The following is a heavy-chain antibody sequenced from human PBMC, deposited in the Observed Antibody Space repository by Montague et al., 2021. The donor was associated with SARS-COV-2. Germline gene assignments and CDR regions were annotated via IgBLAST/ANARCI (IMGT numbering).Heavy chain of an antibody. J-gene: IGHJ6*02. CDR1: GGSISSYY. V-gene: IGHV4-34*01. Sequence: SETLSLTCTVSGGSISSYYWSWIRQPPGKGLEWIGEINHSGNTXXXPSXXXRVTISVDTSKNQFSLKLSSVTAADTAVYYCKSQHYDILTGHSTDVWGQGTTVTVSS. D-gene: IGHD3-9*01. CDR2: INHSGNT. CDR3: KSQHYDILTGHSTDV.